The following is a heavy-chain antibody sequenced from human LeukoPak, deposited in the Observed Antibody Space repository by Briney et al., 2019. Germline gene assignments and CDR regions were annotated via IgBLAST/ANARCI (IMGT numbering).Heavy chain of an antibody. J-gene: IGHJ3*02. CDR3: ARLSTFGGVIAHDAFDI. D-gene: IGHD3-16*02. Sequence: SETLSLTCTVSGGSISSSRYCWGWIRQPPGNGLEWIGSMYYGVGTYYNPSLKSRVPISVDTSKIQFYLQMSSVTAADTAVYYCARLSTFGGVIAHDAFDIWGQGTMVTVSS. V-gene: IGHV4-39*01. CDR2: MYYGVGT. CDR1: GGSISSSRYC.